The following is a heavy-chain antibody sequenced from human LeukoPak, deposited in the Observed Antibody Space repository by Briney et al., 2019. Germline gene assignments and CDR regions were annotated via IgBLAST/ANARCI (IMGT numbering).Heavy chain of an antibody. J-gene: IGHJ4*02. Sequence: SQTLSLTCTVSGGSISSGGYYWSWIRQHPGKGLEWIGYIYHSGSTYYNPSLKSRVTISVDRSKNQFSLKLSSVTAADTAVYYCAREDYYDSSGINWGQGTLVTVSS. D-gene: IGHD3-22*01. V-gene: IGHV4-30-2*01. CDR1: GGSISSGGYY. CDR2: IYHSGST. CDR3: AREDYYDSSGIN.